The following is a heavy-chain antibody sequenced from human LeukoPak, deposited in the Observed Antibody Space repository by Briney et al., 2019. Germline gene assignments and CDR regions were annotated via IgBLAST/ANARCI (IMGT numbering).Heavy chain of an antibody. J-gene: IGHJ3*02. V-gene: IGHV1-69*04. CDR1: GGTFSSYA. Sequence: ASVKVSCKASGGTFSSYAISWVRQAPGQGLEWMGRIIPILGIANYAQKFQGRVTITADKSTSTAYMELSSLRSEDTAVYYCARDLTDTSVAFDIWGQGTMVTVSS. CDR2: IIPILGIA. D-gene: IGHD2-2*02. CDR3: ARDLTDTSVAFDI.